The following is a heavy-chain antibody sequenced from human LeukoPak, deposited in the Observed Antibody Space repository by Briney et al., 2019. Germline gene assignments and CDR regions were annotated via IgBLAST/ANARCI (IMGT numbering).Heavy chain of an antibody. CDR1: GFTFSSYA. V-gene: IGHV3-23*01. Sequence: GGSLRLSCAASGFTFSSYAMSWVRQAPGKGLEWVSAISGSGGSTYYADSVKGRFTISRDNSKNTLYLQMNSLRAEDTAVYYFAKSISRPYYMDVWGKGTTVTVSS. CDR2: ISGSGGST. CDR3: AKSISRPYYMDV. D-gene: IGHD3-3*02. J-gene: IGHJ6*03.